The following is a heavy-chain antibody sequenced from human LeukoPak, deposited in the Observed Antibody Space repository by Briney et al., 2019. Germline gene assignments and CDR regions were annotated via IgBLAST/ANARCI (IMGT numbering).Heavy chain of an antibody. CDR2: IYYSGST. CDR1: GGSFSGYY. CDR3: ARGIDFWSGYMQQYYFDY. V-gene: IGHV4-59*01. Sequence: SETLSLTCAVYGGSFSGYYWSWIRQPPGKGLEWIGYIYYSGSTNYNPSLKSRVTISVDTSKNQFSLKLSSVTAADTAVYYCARGIDFWSGYMQQYYFDYWGQGTLVTVSS. J-gene: IGHJ4*02. D-gene: IGHD3-3*01.